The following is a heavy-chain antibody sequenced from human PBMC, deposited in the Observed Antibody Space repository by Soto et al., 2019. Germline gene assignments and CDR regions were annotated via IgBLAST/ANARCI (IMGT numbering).Heavy chain of an antibody. Sequence: ASVKVSCTASGYTFTGYYMHWVRQAPGQGLEWMGWINPNSGGTNYAQKFQGWVTMTRDTSISTAYMELSRLRSDDTAVYYCARGTMVYYYYGMDVWGQGTTVTVS. D-gene: IGHD2-8*01. CDR2: INPNSGGT. J-gene: IGHJ6*02. V-gene: IGHV1-2*04. CDR3: ARGTMVYYYYGMDV. CDR1: GYTFTGYY.